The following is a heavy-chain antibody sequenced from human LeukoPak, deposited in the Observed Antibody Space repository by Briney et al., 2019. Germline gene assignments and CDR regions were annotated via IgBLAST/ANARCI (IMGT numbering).Heavy chain of an antibody. V-gene: IGHV3-48*03. CDR1: GFTFSSCE. D-gene: IGHD1-26*01. CDR3: ARDYDVSGSYGG. CDR2: ISSSGSTI. Sequence: PGGSLRLSCAASGFTFSSCEMNWVRQAPGKGLEWVSYISSSGSTIYYADSVKGRFTISRDSAKNSLYLQTNSLRAEDTAVYYCARDYDVSGSYGGWGQGTLVTVSS. J-gene: IGHJ4*02.